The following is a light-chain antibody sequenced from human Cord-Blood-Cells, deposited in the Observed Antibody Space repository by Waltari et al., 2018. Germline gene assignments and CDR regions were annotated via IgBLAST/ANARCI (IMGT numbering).Light chain of an antibody. CDR3: QQCYSTPMYT. Sequence: DIVMTQAPDSLAVSLGERDTINCKSSQSVLYSSNNKNYLAWYQQKPGQPPKLLIYWASTRESGVPDRFSGSWSGTDFTLTVSSLQAEDVAVDYCQQCYSTPMYTFGQGTKLAIK. CDR2: WAS. J-gene: IGKJ2*01. V-gene: IGKV4-1*01. CDR1: QSVLYSSNNKNY.